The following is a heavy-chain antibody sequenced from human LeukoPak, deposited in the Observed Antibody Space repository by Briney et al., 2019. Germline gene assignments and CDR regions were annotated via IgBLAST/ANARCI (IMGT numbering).Heavy chain of an antibody. CDR1: GFTFSNYA. D-gene: IGHD2-15*01. J-gene: IGHJ4*02. CDR2: IVGSGGNT. CDR3: AKGFLESCSGTRCYPFDH. Sequence: GGSLRLSCAASGFTFSNYAMNWVRQTPGKGLGLVSSIVGSGGNTYHAESVKGRFTISRDNSENTVYMQMDSLRAEDTAVYYCAKGFLESCSGTRCYPFDHWGQGTPVTVSS. V-gene: IGHV3-23*01.